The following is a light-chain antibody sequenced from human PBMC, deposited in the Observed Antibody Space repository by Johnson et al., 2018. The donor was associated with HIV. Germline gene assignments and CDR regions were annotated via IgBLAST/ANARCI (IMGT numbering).Light chain of an antibody. J-gene: IGLJ1*01. CDR2: DNN. Sequence: QSVLTQPPSVSAAPGQKVTISCSGSSSNIGNNYVSWYQQLPGTAPKLLIYDNNKRPSGIPDRLSGSKSGTSATLGITGLQTGDEADYYCGTWDSSLSASVSGTGTKVTVL. V-gene: IGLV1-51*01. CDR1: SSNIGNNY. CDR3: GTWDSSLSASV.